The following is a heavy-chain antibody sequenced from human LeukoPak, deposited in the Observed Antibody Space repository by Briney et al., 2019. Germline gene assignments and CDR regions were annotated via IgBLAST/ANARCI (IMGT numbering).Heavy chain of an antibody. J-gene: IGHJ4*02. CDR2: ISGSGGGT. Sequence: GGSLRLSCAVSGITVSNYGMSWVRQAPGKGLEWVAGISGSGGGTNYADSVKGRFTISRDNFKNTLYLQMNSLRAEDTAVYFCAKRGVVIRVILVGFHREAYYFDSWGQGALVTVSS. D-gene: IGHD3-22*01. CDR3: AKRGVVIRVILVGFHREAYYFDS. V-gene: IGHV3-23*01. CDR1: GITVSNYG.